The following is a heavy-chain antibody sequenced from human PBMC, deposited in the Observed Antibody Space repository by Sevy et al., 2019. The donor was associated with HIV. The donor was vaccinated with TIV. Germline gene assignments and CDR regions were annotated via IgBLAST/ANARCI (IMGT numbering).Heavy chain of an antibody. CDR2: VYYQGVSYTPST. CDR1: GGSISGTENY. CDR3: ARTRDSSGYWDGLDI. Sequence: SETLSLTCLVSGGSISGTENYWGWVRQTPEKGLEWIGSVYYQGVSYTPSTYYNPSFQSRVSISVDASNNHFSLRLTSVTAADSAVYYCARTRDSSGYWDGLDIWGQGTRVTVSS. J-gene: IGHJ3*02. D-gene: IGHD3-22*01. V-gene: IGHV4-39*02.